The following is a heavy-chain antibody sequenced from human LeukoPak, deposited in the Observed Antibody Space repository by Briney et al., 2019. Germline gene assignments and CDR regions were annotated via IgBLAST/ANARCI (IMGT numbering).Heavy chain of an antibody. V-gene: IGHV3-23*01. CDR3: ANEVRPNDY. J-gene: IGHJ4*02. CDR2: IDISGGST. D-gene: IGHD1-1*01. CDR1: GFSFSSHA. Sequence: WESLRLSCAASGFSFSSHAMCWVRQAPGKGLEWVSSIDISGGSTYYADSVQGRFTISRDNSKNTLYLQMNGLRAEDTALYYCANEVRPNDYWGQGTLVTVSS.